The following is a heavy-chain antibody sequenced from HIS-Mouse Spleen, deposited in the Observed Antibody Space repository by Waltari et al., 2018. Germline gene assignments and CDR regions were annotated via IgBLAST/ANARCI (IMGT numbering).Heavy chain of an antibody. D-gene: IGHD1-26*01. V-gene: IGHV1-2*02. CDR1: GYTFNGHY. CDR3: ARGSGRWELLLPNWFDP. Sequence: QVQLVQSGAEVKKPGASVKVSCKASGYTFNGHYIHWVRQAPGQGLEWMGWINPNSGGTNYAQKFKGRVTMTRDTSISTAYMELSRLRSDDTAVYYCARGSGRWELLLPNWFDPWGQGTLVTVSS. J-gene: IGHJ5*02. CDR2: INPNSGGT.